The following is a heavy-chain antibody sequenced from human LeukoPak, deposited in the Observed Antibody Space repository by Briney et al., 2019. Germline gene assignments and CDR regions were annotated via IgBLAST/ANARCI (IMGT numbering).Heavy chain of an antibody. J-gene: IGHJ4*02. Sequence: SCKASGYTFTSYYMHWVRQAPGKGLEWVAVISYDGSNKYYADSVKGRFTISRDNSKNTLYLQMNSLRAEDTAVYYCAKEVGLRPPDYWGQGTLVTVSS. CDR3: AKEVGLRPPDY. CDR2: ISYDGSNK. CDR1: GYTFTSYY. V-gene: IGHV3-30-3*02. D-gene: IGHD3-16*01.